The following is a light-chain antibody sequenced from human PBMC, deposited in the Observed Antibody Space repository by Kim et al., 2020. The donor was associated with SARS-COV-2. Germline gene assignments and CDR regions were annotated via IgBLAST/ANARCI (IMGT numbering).Light chain of an antibody. CDR3: QSYNRDNVI. V-gene: IGLV6-57*03. Sequence: KTVTISCTRSSRSIDDNYLQWYQQRPGGVPTPVIYEDDQRPSGVSDPFSGSIDNSSNSASLTISGLRTEDEADYYCQSYNRDNVIFGGGTQLTVL. CDR1: SRSIDDNY. J-gene: IGLJ2*01. CDR2: EDD.